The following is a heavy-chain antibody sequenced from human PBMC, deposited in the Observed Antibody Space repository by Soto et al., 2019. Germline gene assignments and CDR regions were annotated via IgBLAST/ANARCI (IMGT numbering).Heavy chain of an antibody. CDR1: GYTFTNYW. V-gene: IGHV5-51*01. CDR2: IYPGDSDT. Sequence: PGESLKISCKGSGYTFTNYWIGWVRQMPGKGPEWMGIIYPGDSDTKYNPSFQGQVTISXXXXXXTXYXQXSXLKAXDTAIDYCAASLFYYGMDVWGQGTTVTVSS. J-gene: IGHJ6*02. CDR3: AASLFYYGMDV.